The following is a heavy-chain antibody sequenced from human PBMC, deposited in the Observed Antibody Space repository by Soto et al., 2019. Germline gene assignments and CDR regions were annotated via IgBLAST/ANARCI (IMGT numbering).Heavy chain of an antibody. V-gene: IGHV4-59*01. CDR2: IYYSGST. D-gene: IGHD6-19*01. CDR1: GGSISSYY. J-gene: IGHJ4*02. Sequence: QVQLQESGPGLVKPSETLSLTCTVSGGSISSYYWSWIRQPPGKGLEWIGYIYYSGSTNYNPSLKSRVTISVDTSNNQFYLKLSSVTAADTAVYYCARGIAVAAPGVFDYWGQGTLVTVSS. CDR3: ARGIAVAAPGVFDY.